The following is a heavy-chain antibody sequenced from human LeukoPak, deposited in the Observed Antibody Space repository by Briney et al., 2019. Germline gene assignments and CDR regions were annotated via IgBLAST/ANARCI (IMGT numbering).Heavy chain of an antibody. D-gene: IGHD2-15*01. CDR2: INHSGST. CDR1: GVTFSGYY. Sequence: SETLSLTCAVSGVTFSGYYRRWVRQPPGKGLEWIGGINHSGSTNYNPSLKSPDTLSVDTSKNQFSLKLSSVTAEDTAVYYGARRAEGQIVRDAFDPWGQGTLVTVSS. V-gene: IGHV4-34*01. CDR3: ARRAEGQIVRDAFDP. J-gene: IGHJ5*02.